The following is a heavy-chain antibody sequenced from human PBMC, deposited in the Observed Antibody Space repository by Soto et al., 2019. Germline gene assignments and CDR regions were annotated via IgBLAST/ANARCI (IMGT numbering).Heavy chain of an antibody. CDR2: IYNSGST. CDR1: GGSISSYY. D-gene: IGHD2-21*02. J-gene: IGHJ4*02. Sequence: QVQLQESGPGLVKPSETLSLTCTVSGGSISSYYWSWIRQPPGKGLEWIGYIYNSGSTNYNPSLKSRVTIXXDXSXXQFPLKLSSVTAADTAVYYCARHKYCGGDCYSFDYWGQGTLVTVSS. V-gene: IGHV4-59*08. CDR3: ARHKYCGGDCYSFDY.